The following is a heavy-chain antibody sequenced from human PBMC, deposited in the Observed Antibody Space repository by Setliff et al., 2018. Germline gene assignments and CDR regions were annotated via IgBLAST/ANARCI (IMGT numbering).Heavy chain of an antibody. V-gene: IGHV1-18*01. D-gene: IGHD3-22*01. CDR2: ISAYNGNT. CDR3: ARGYYYDSSGPAAFDI. CDR1: GYTFTSYG. J-gene: IGHJ3*02. Sequence: GAAVKVSCKASGYTFTSYGISWVRQAPGQGVEWMGWISAYNGNTNSAQKLQGRVTMTTDTSTSTAYMELRSLRSDDTAVYYCARGYYYDSSGPAAFDIWGQGTMVTVSS.